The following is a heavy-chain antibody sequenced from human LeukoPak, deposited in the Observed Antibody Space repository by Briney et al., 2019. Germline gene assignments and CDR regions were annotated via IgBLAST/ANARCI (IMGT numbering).Heavy chain of an antibody. V-gene: IGHV1-46*01. CDR1: GYTFTSYY. CDR2: IDPNGGST. D-gene: IGHD6-19*01. J-gene: IGHJ6*02. Sequence: ASVKVSCKASGYTFTSYYIPWVRQAPGQGLEWMGVIDPNGGSTSYAHTSQGRVTLTRDTSTSTVYMNLSSLRSEDTALYYCARDLAVADSGCYHGMDVWGQGTTVTVSS. CDR3: ARDLAVADSGCYHGMDV.